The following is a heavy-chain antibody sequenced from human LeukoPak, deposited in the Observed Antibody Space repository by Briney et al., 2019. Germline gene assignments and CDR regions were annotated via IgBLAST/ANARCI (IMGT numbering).Heavy chain of an antibody. V-gene: IGHV1-69*06. CDR3: ASATLRCSGGSCYEMDV. CDR2: IIPLFGTP. J-gene: IGHJ6*04. CDR1: GGTFSSYT. Sequence: SVKGSCKASGGTFSSYTISWVRQAPGQGVEWMGGIIPLFGTPDYAQKFQDRLTITADKSTSTAYMELSSLRSEDTAVYYCASATLRCSGGSCYEMDVWGKGTTVTVSS. D-gene: IGHD2-15*01.